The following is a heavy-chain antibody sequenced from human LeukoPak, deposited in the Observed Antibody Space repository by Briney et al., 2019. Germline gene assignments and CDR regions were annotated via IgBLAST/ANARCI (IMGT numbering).Heavy chain of an antibody. J-gene: IGHJ4*02. Sequence: GASVKVSCKASGYTFTGYGISWVRQAPGQGLEWMGWITAYNGNTKYAQKLQGRVTMITDTSTSTSYMELRSLRSDDTAVYYCAREWGGGQAAAGPTVCDYWGQGTLVTVSS. V-gene: IGHV1-18*01. CDR1: GYTFTGYG. D-gene: IGHD6-13*01. CDR2: ITAYNGNT. CDR3: AREWGGGQAAAGPTVCDY.